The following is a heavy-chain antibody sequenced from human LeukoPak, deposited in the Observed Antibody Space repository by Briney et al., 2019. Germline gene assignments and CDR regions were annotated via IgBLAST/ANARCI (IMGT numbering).Heavy chain of an antibody. CDR2: IIPIFGTA. D-gene: IGHD3-22*01. CDR1: GGTFSSYA. J-gene: IGHJ4*02. V-gene: IGHV1-69*13. CDR3: ASPLDYYDSSGYM. Sequence: SVKVSCKASGGTFSSYAISWVRQAPGQGLEWMGGIIPIFGTANYAQKFQGRVTITADESTSTAYMELSSLRSEDTAVYYCASPLDYYDSSGYMWGQGTLVTVPS.